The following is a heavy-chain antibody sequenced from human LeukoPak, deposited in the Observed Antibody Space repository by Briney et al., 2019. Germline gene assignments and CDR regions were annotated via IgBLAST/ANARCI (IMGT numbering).Heavy chain of an antibody. D-gene: IGHD3-10*01. CDR1: GGSISSSSYY. CDR2: IYYSGST. J-gene: IGHJ3*02. CDR3: ARFITMVRGVILYDAFDI. V-gene: IGHV4-39*07. Sequence: SETLSLTCTVSGGSISSSSYYWGWIRQPPGKGLEWIGSIYYSGSTYYNPSLKSRVTISVDTSKNQFSLKLSSVTAADTAVYYCARFITMVRGVILYDAFDIWGQGTMVTVSS.